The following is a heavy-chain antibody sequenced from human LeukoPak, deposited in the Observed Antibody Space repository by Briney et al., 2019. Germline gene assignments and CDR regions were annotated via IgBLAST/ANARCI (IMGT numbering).Heavy chain of an antibody. J-gene: IGHJ4*02. CDR1: GFTFSSFG. V-gene: IGHV3-48*01. D-gene: IGHD3-10*01. CDR2: ISSSSSTI. Sequence: GGSLRLSCAASGFTFSSFGMNWVRQAPGKGLEWVSYISSSSSTIYYADSVKGRFTISRDNSKNTLYLQMNSLRAEDTAVYYCARESYGSGTFDYWGQGTLVTVSS. CDR3: ARESYGSGTFDY.